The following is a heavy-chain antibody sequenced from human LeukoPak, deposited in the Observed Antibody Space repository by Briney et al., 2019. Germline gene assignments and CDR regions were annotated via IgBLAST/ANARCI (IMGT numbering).Heavy chain of an antibody. Sequence: GASVKVSCKASGYTFTGYYMHWVRQAPGQGLEWMGRIIPILGTANNAQKFQGRVTMTADKSTNTAYMELSSLRSEDTAVYYCARVEVGTYYGMDVWGQGTTVTVSS. V-gene: IGHV1-69*08. CDR2: IIPILGTA. J-gene: IGHJ6*02. CDR1: GYTFTGYY. CDR3: ARVEVGTYYGMDV. D-gene: IGHD1-1*01.